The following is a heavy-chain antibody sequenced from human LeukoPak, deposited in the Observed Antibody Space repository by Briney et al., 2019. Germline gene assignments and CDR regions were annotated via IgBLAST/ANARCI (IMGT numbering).Heavy chain of an antibody. V-gene: IGHV3-30*02. Sequence: GSLRLSCAASGFTLSSYGMHWVRQAPGKGLEWVAFIRYDGSNKYYADSVKGRFTISRDNSKNTLYLQMNSLRAEDTAVYYCAKDRGSGSYYAYYYYMDVWGKGTTVTISS. CDR2: IRYDGSNK. D-gene: IGHD3-10*01. CDR1: GFTLSSYG. CDR3: AKDRGSGSYYAYYYYMDV. J-gene: IGHJ6*03.